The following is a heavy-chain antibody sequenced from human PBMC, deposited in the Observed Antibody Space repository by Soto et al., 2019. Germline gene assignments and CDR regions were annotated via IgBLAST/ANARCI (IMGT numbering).Heavy chain of an antibody. CDR2: ISYDGSNK. V-gene: IGHV3-30*18. D-gene: IGHD1-26*01. Sequence: GGSLRLSCAASGFTFSAYGMHWVRQAPGKGLEWVAVISYDGSNKYYADSVKGRFTLSRDNSRNTQFLQMNSLRAEDTAVYYCAKDRGGSYPESYYYYGMDVWGQGTTVTVSS. CDR3: AKDRGGSYPESYYYYGMDV. CDR1: GFTFSAYG. J-gene: IGHJ6*02.